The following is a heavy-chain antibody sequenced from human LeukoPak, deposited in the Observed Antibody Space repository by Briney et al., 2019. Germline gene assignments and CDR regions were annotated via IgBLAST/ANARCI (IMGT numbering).Heavy chain of an antibody. V-gene: IGHV1-69*13. CDR1: GGTFSSYA. J-gene: IGHJ3*02. D-gene: IGHD5-18*01. CDR3: ARPRGYSYGYDAFDI. CDR2: IIPIFGTP. Sequence: GASVKVSCKASGGTFSSYAISWVRQAPGQGLEWMGMIIPIFGTPNYAQRFQGRITIAADDLTITAYMELTSLRSEDTAVYYCARPRGYSYGYDAFDIWGQGTMVTVSS.